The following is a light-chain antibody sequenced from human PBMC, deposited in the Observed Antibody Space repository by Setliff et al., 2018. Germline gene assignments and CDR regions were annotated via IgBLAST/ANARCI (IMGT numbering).Light chain of an antibody. CDR3: SSYTSSSTGV. J-gene: IGLJ3*02. CDR2: EVS. CDR1: SSDVGGYNY. Sequence: QSVLTQPASVSGSPGQSITISCTGTSSDVGGYNYVSWYQQHPGKAPKLMIYEVSNRPSGVSNRFSGSKSGNTASLTISGLQAEDEADYYCSSYTSSSTGVFGGGTKGTV. V-gene: IGLV2-14*01.